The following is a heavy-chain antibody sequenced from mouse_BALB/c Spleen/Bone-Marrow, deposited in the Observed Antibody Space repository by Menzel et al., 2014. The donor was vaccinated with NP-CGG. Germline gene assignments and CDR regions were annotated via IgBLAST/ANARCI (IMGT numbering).Heavy chain of an antibody. V-gene: IGHV5-6-5*01. J-gene: IGHJ3*01. CDR1: GFTFSSYA. CDR3: ARWYYGSGFAY. CDR2: ISSGGST. Sequence: EVQLVESGGGLVKPGGSLKLSCAASGFTFSSYAVSWVRQTPEKRLEWVASISSGGSTYYPDSVKGRFTISRDNARNILYLQMSSLRSEDTAMYYCARWYYGSGFAYWGQGTLVTVSA. D-gene: IGHD1-1*01.